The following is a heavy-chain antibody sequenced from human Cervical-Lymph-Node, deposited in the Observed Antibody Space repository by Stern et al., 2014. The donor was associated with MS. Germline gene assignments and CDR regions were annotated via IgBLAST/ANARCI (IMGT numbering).Heavy chain of an antibody. J-gene: IGHJ4*02. D-gene: IGHD3-9*01. CDR3: ATVVRYFDWLDY. Sequence: EVQLLESGGGLVQPGGSLRLSCAASGFAFSGYAMSWVRQAPVKGLEWVSSISSSGDTSHYADSVKGRFTISRYNSKNTLFLQMNNLRAEDTAVYYCATVVRYFDWLDYWGQGALVTVSS. CDR1: GFAFSGYA. V-gene: IGHV3-23*01. CDR2: ISSSGDTS.